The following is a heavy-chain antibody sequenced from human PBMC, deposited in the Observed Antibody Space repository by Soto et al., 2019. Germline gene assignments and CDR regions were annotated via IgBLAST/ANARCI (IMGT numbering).Heavy chain of an antibody. V-gene: IGHV3-30-3*01. CDR3: ARGRGSGSYYPNWFDP. J-gene: IGHJ5*02. CDR1: GFTFSSYA. CDR2: ISYDGSNK. Sequence: GGSLRLSCAASGFTFSSYAMHWVRQAPGKGLEWVAVISYDGSNKYYADSVKGRFTISRDNSKNTLYLQMNSLRAEDTAVYYCARGRGSGSYYPNWFDPWGQGTLVTVSS. D-gene: IGHD3-10*01.